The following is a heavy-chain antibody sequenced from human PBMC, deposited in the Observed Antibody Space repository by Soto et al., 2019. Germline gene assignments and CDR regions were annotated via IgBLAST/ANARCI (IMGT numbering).Heavy chain of an antibody. CDR1: GFYFDDYA. CDR2: ISWRSGGI. CDR3: AKGDSSTWVQYIGMDV. V-gene: IGHV3-9*01. D-gene: IGHD2-2*01. Sequence: EGQLVESGGGLVQPGRSLRLSCAGSGFYFDDYAMHWVRQAPGKGLEWVAGISWRSGGIGYADSVKGRFTISRDNTKKSLHLNMTNVKLEDTALYYCAKGDSSTWVQYIGMDVWGQGTPVSVS. J-gene: IGHJ6*02.